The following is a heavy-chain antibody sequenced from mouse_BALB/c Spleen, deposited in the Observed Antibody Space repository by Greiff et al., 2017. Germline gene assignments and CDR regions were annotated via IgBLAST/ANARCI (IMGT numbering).Heavy chain of an antibody. CDR3: TRRAYGSSYGYAMDY. CDR1: GYTFTSYW. D-gene: IGHD1-1*01. V-gene: IGHV1-69*02. CDR2: IYPSDSYT. Sequence: QVQLQQPGAELVRPGASVKLSCKASGYTFTSYWINWVKQRPGQGLEWIGNIYPSDSYTNYNQKFKDKATLTVDKSSSTAYMQLSSPTSEDSAVYYGTRRAYGSSYGYAMDYWGQGTSVTVSS. J-gene: IGHJ4*01.